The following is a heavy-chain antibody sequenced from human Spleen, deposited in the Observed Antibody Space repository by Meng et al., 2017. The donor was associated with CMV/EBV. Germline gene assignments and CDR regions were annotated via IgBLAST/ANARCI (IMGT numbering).Heavy chain of an antibody. D-gene: IGHD7-27*01. Sequence: GGSLRLSCAASGFTFSSYGMHWVRQAPGKGLEWVAFIRYDGSNKYYADSVKGRFTISRDNSKNTLYLQMNSLRAEDTAVYYCAKDPNWGPYYYYYGMDVWGQGTTVTVSS. CDR1: GFTFSSYG. CDR3: AKDPNWGPYYYYYGMDV. CDR2: IRYDGSNK. J-gene: IGHJ6*02. V-gene: IGHV3-30*02.